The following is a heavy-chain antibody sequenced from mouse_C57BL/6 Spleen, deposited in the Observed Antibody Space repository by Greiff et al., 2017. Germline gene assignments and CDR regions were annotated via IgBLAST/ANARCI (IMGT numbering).Heavy chain of an antibody. CDR1: GYTFTSYW. CDR3: ARITTVVARGYFDY. V-gene: IGHV1-55*01. CDR2: IYPGSGST. Sequence: QVQLQQSGAELVKPGASVKMSCKASGYTFTSYWITWVKQRPGKGLEWIGDIYPGSGSTNYNEKFKSKATLTVDTAYSTAYMQLISLTSEDSAVYYCARITTVVARGYFDYWGQGTTLTVSS. D-gene: IGHD1-1*01. J-gene: IGHJ2*01.